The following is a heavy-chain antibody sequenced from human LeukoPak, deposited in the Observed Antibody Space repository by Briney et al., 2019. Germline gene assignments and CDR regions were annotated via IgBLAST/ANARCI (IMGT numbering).Heavy chain of an antibody. CDR1: GFTFTSHD. J-gene: IGHJ6*02. Sequence: ASVKVSCKASGFTFTSHDYNWVRQATGQGLEWMGWMNPNSGNTGYAQKFQGRVTMTRNTSISTAYMELSSLRSEDTAVYYCARGFYSSGWWNYYYYGMDVWGQGTTVTVSS. V-gene: IGHV1-8*01. CDR3: ARGFYSSGWWNYYYYGMDV. D-gene: IGHD6-19*01. CDR2: MNPNSGNT.